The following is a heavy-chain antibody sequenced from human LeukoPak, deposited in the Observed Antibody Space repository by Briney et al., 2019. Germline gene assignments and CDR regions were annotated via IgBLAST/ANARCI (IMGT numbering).Heavy chain of an antibody. V-gene: IGHV1-8*02. CDR3: ARDYYGSKSSSFDP. CDR2: MNPNSGNT. D-gene: IGHD3-10*01. CDR1: GYTFTSYD. Sequence: ASVKVSCKASGYTFTSYDINWVRQATGQGLEWMGWMNPNSGNTGYAQNFQGRVTMTRDTSIDTAYMELTSLRYEDTAVYYCARDYYGSKSSSFDPWGQGTLVTVSS. J-gene: IGHJ5*02.